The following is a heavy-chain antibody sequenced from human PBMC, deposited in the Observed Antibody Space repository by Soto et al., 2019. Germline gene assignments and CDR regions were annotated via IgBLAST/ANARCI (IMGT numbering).Heavy chain of an antibody. J-gene: IGHJ4*02. CDR1: GFTFSSYW. Sequence: EVQLVESGGGLVQPGGSLRLSCAASGFTFSSYWMHWVRQAPGKGLVWVSRIKSDGSNINYADSVKGRFTISRDNAKNTLYLQMNSLRAEDTAIYYCARRGFSGSGSFIQGDYWGQGTLVTVSS. CDR3: ARRGFSGSGSFIQGDY. D-gene: IGHD3-10*01. CDR2: IKSDGSNI. V-gene: IGHV3-74*01.